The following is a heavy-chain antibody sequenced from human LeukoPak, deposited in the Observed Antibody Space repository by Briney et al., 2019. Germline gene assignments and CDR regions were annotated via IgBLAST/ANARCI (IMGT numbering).Heavy chain of an antibody. CDR1: GGTFSSYA. J-gene: IGHJ4*02. Sequence: ASVKVSCKASGGTFSSYAISWVRQAPGQGLEWMGGIIPIFGTANYAQKFQGRVTITADESTSTAYMELSSLRSEDTAVYYCARVLVDGSGSYEYYFDYWGQGTLVTVSS. D-gene: IGHD3-10*01. V-gene: IGHV1-69*13. CDR2: IIPIFGTA. CDR3: ARVLVDGSGSYEYYFDY.